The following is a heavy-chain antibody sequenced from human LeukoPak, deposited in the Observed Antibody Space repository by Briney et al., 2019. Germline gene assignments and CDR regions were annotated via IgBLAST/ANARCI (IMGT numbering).Heavy chain of an antibody. Sequence: SQTLSLTCTVSGGSISSGSYYWSWIRQPAGKGLEWIGRIYTSGSTNYNPSLKGRVTISVDTSKNQFSLKLSSVTAADTAVYYCARGVEWELVYYFDYWGQGTLVTVSS. J-gene: IGHJ4*02. V-gene: IGHV4-61*02. CDR2: IYTSGST. D-gene: IGHD1-26*01. CDR3: ARGVEWELVYYFDY. CDR1: GGSISSGSYY.